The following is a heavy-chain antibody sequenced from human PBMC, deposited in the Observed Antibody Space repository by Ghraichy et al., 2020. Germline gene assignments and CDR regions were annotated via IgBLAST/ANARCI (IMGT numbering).Heavy chain of an antibody. J-gene: IGHJ3*02. CDR2: INHSGST. CDR3: ARGHGPSVRADFAFDI. CDR1: GGSFSGYY. Sequence: SETLSLTCAVYGGSFSGYYWSWIRQPPGKGLEWIGEINHSGSTNYNPSLKSRVTISVDTSKNQFSLKLSSVTAADTAVYYCARGHGPSVRADFAFDIWGQGTMVTVSS. D-gene: IGHD2-21*02. V-gene: IGHV4-34*01.